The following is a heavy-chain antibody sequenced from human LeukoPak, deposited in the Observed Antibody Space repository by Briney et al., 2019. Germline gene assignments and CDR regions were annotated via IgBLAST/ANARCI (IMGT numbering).Heavy chain of an antibody. CDR3: ARTQYEGWFDP. Sequence: SETLSLTCAVYGGSFSGCYWSWIRQPPGKGLEWIGEINHSGSTNYNPSLKSRVTISVDTSKNQFSLKLSSVTAADTAVYYCARTQYEGWFDPRGQGTLVTVSS. CDR2: INHSGST. CDR1: GGSFSGCY. D-gene: IGHD2-8*01. V-gene: IGHV4-34*01. J-gene: IGHJ5*02.